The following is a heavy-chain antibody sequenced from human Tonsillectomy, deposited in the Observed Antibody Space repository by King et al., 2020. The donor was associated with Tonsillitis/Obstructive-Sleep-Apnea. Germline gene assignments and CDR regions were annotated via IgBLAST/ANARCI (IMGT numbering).Heavy chain of an antibody. CDR3: AGQNLWGYYFDY. Sequence: HVQLQQWGAGLLKPSETLSLTCAVYSGSFSGYNWTWIRQPPGKGLEWIGEINHSGSTTYDPSLKSLVTLSLDTSKNQFSLKLISVTAADTAVYYCAGQNLWGYYFDYWGQGTPVTVSS. J-gene: IGHJ4*02. CDR1: SGSFSGYN. D-gene: IGHD7-27*01. CDR2: INHSGST. V-gene: IGHV4-34*01.